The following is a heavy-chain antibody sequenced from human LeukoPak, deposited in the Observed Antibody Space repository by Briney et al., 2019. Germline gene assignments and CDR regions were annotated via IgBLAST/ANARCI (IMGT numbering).Heavy chain of an antibody. CDR1: GYTFSAFS. J-gene: IGHJ4*02. D-gene: IGHD3-22*01. CDR2: ISVRSNYR. Sequence: GGSLTLSCAASGYTFSAFSVNWVRQAQGKGLEWVSSISVRSNYRYYADSVRGRFTISRDDARDSLFLQMNSLRAEDTAVYFCVRLRRNNDRSGYYYYYDYWGQGTLVTVSS. V-gene: IGHV3-21*01. CDR3: VRLRRNNDRSGYYYYYDY.